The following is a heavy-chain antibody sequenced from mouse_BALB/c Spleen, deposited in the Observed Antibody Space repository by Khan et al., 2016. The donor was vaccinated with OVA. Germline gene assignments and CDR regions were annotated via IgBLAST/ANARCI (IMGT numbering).Heavy chain of an antibody. CDR1: GYSFTNYW. CDR3: ARSYYSFSFDY. V-gene: IGHV1-5*01. J-gene: IGHJ2*01. CDR2: IYPGNSDT. Sequence: VQLQQSGTVLARPGASVKMSCKASGYSFTNYWMHWVKQRPGQVLEWLGTIYPGNSDTRYNQKFKDKAKLTAVTSASTANMDLSSLTSEDSAVCYCARSYYSFSFDYWGQGSTLTVSS. D-gene: IGHD1-1*01.